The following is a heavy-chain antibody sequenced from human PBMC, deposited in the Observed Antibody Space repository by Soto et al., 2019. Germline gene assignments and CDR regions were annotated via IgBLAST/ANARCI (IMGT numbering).Heavy chain of an antibody. V-gene: IGHV3-33*01. D-gene: IGHD3-22*01. CDR2: IWYDGSNK. CDR1: GFTFSSYG. J-gene: IGHJ6*02. Sequence: PGGSLRLSCAASGFTFSSYGIHWVRQAPGKGQEWVTVIWYDGSNKYYADSLKGRFTISRDNSKNTLYLQMNSLRAEDTAVYYCARAPQDLYDSSGYLYYYYGMDVWGQGTTVTVSS. CDR3: ARAPQDLYDSSGYLYYYYGMDV.